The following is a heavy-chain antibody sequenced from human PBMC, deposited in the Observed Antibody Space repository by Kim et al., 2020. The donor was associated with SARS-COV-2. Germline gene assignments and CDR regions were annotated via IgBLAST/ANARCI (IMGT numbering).Heavy chain of an antibody. CDR3: GRGRPLYYMDV. J-gene: IGHJ6*03. D-gene: IGHD1-1*01. Sequence: GESLKISCAASGFIVSNNYITWVRQAPGKGLEWVSVIYSGGSTSYADSVKGRFAISRDNSKNTVFLQMNSLRVEDTAVYYCGRGRPLYYMDVWGKGTTVTVSS. CDR2: IYSGGST. CDR1: GFIVSNNY. V-gene: IGHV3-66*01.